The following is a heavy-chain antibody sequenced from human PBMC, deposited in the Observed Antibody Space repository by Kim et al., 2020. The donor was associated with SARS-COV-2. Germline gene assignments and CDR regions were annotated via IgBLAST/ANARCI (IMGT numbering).Heavy chain of an antibody. J-gene: IGHJ4*02. D-gene: IGHD2-8*01. CDR3: ARDNGEDSYYFDY. Sequence: GGSLRLSCAASGFTFSSYGMHWVRQAPGKGLEWVAVIWYDGSNKYYADSVKGRFTISRDNSKNTLYLQMNSLRAEDTAVYYCARDNGEDSYYFDYWGQGTLVTVSS. CDR1: GFTFSSYG. V-gene: IGHV3-33*01. CDR2: IWYDGSNK.